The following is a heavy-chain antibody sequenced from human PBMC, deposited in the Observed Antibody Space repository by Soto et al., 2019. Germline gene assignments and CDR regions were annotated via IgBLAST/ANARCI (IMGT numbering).Heavy chain of an antibody. J-gene: IGHJ1*01. CDR2: IYYSGST. D-gene: IGHD4-17*01. Sequence: QVQLQESGPGLVKPSETLSLTCTVSGGSISSYYWSWIRQPPGKGLEWIGYIYYSGSTNYNPSLKGRVTISVDTSNNQFSLKLSSVTAADTAVYYCASLPDDSGDYSYFQHWGQGTLVTVSS. V-gene: IGHV4-59*08. CDR3: ASLPDDSGDYSYFQH. CDR1: GGSISSYY.